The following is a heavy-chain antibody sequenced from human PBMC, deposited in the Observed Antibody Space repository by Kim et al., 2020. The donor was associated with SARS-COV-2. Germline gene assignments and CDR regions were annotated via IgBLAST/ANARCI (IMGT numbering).Heavy chain of an antibody. CDR2: VSGSGGST. D-gene: IGHD1-1*01. V-gene: IGHV3-23*01. CDR1: GFTFSSYA. Sequence: GGSLRLSCAASGFTFSSYAMSWVRQAPGKGPEWVSLVSGSGGSTYHADSVKGRFAISRDNSKKTLYLQMNSLRDEDTALYYCAKGESNNWSFVDYWGQGTLVTVSS. CDR3: AKGESNNWSFVDY. J-gene: IGHJ4*02.